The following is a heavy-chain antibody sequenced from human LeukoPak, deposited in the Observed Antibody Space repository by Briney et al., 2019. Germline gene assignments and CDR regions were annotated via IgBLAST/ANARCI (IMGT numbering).Heavy chain of an antibody. D-gene: IGHD4-17*01. CDR1: DDSFSSHY. Sequence: TETLSLTCAVSDDSFSSHYWTWIRQPPGKGLEWVGYISYIGSTNYNPSLKSRVTISIDTSKNQFSLKLSSVTAADTAVYYCARDLVTVTKGFDIWGQGTMVSVSS. J-gene: IGHJ3*02. CDR3: ARDLVTVTKGFDI. V-gene: IGHV4-59*11. CDR2: ISYIGST.